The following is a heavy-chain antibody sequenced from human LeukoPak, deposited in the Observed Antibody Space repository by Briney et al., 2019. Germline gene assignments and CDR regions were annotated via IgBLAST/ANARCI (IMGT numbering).Heavy chain of an antibody. CDR3: ARDDGYYGSGSYYGPYYFDY. CDR1: GYTFTCYG. CDR2: ISAYNGNT. V-gene: IGHV1-18*01. D-gene: IGHD3-10*01. Sequence: GASVKVSCKASGYTFTCYGISWVRQAPGQGLEWMGWISAYNGNTNYAQKLQGRVTMTTDTSTSTAYMELRSLRSDDTAVYYCARDDGYYGSGSYYGPYYFDYWGQGTLVTVSS. J-gene: IGHJ4*02.